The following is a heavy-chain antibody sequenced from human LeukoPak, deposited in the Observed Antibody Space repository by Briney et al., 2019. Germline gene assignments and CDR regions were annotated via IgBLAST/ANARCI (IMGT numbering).Heavy chain of an antibody. CDR3: ARRQYYYDSSGRNLNWFDP. D-gene: IGHD3-22*01. CDR2: IYYSGST. V-gene: IGHV4-61*01. CDR1: GDSISRGSFS. J-gene: IGHJ5*02. Sequence: PSETLSLTCAVSGDSISRGSFSWSWIRQPPGKGLEWIGYIYYSGSTNYNPSLKSRVTISVDTSKNQFSLKLSSVTAADTAVYYCARRQYYYDSSGRNLNWFDPWGQGTLVTVSS.